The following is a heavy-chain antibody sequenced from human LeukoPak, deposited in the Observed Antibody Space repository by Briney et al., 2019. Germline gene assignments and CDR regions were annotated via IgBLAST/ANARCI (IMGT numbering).Heavy chain of an antibody. D-gene: IGHD3-3*01. CDR1: GFTFSNAW. V-gene: IGHV3-15*01. CDR2: IKSKTDGGTT. J-gene: IGHJ4*02. Sequence: GGSLRLSCAASGFTFSNAWMSWVRQAPGKGLEWVGRIKSKTDGGTTDYAAPVKGRFTISRDDSKNTLYLQMNSLKTEDTAVYYRTTDGYYDFWSGYQAPFDYWGQGTLVTVSS. CDR3: TTDGYYDFWSGYQAPFDY.